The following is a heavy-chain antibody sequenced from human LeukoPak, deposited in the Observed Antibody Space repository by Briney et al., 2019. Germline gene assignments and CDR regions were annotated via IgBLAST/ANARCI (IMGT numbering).Heavy chain of an antibody. V-gene: IGHV4-31*03. D-gene: IGHD3-22*01. CDR2: IYYTGST. CDR1: GASISSGDYY. CDR3: ARVDSYNSRSVDY. J-gene: IGHJ4*02. Sequence: PSQTLSLTCTVSGASISSGDYYWSWIRQHPGKGLEWIGYIYYTGSTYYNPSLKSRITMSVDTSKNQFSLKLNSVTPADTAVYYCARVDSYNSRSVDYWGQGTLVTVSS.